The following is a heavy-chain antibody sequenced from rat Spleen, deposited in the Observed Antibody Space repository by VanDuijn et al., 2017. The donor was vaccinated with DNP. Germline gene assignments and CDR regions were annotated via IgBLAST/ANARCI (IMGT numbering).Heavy chain of an antibody. CDR1: GFPFSDFY. D-gene: IGHD4-3*01. CDR2: ISYDGRNT. V-gene: IGHV5-22*01. Sequence: EVQLVESGGDLVQPGGSLKLACGAPGFPFSDFYMAWVRQAPTQGLEWVAYISYDGRNTYYGDSVKGRFTISRDNAKSTLYLQMNSLRSEDMATYYCASWGIRAYYFDSWGQGVMVTVSS. CDR3: ASWGIRAYYFDS. J-gene: IGHJ2*01.